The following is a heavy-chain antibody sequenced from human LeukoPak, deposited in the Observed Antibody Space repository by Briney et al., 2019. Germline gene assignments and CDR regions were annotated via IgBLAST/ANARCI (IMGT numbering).Heavy chain of an antibody. J-gene: IGHJ4*02. CDR3: ARARDAYIHGLEY. D-gene: IGHD5-24*01. V-gene: IGHV3-13*01. CDR1: GFTFSSYD. CDR2: IGTAGDT. Sequence: GGSLRLSCAASGFTFSSYDMHWVRQATGKGLEWVSAIGTAGDTYYPGSVKGRFTISRENAKNSLYLQMNSLRAEDTAVYYCARARDAYIHGLEYWGQGTLVTVSS.